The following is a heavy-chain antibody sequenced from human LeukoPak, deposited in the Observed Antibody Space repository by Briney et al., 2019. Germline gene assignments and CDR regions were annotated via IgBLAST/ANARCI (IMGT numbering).Heavy chain of an antibody. CDR2: IRFDGSNK. Sequence: PGGSLRLSCVASGFTLSSSGMHWVRQAPAKGLEWVAFIRFDGSNKYYADSVKGRFSISRDNSWNTLYLQMNSLRADDTALYYCAKAVVGTGTFGYMDVWGKGTTVTISS. CDR1: GFTLSSSG. J-gene: IGHJ6*03. D-gene: IGHD1-14*01. CDR3: AKAVVGTGTFGYMDV. V-gene: IGHV3-30*02.